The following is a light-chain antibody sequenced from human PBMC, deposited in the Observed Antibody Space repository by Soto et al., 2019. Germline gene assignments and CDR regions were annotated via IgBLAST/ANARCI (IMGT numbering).Light chain of an antibody. CDR3: QQYDSTPLIFT. V-gene: IGKV4-1*01. J-gene: IGKJ3*01. Sequence: DIVMTQSPDSLAVSLGERATINCKSSQSVLYSSNNKNYLAWYQQKPGQPPNLLIYWASTRESGVPDRCSGSGSGTDFTLTISSLLAEDVAVYYCQQYDSTPLIFTFGPGTKGDI. CDR2: WAS. CDR1: QSVLYSSNNKNY.